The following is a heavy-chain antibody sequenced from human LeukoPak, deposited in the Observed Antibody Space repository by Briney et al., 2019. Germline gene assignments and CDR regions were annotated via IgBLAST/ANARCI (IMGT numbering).Heavy chain of an antibody. Sequence: QTGGSLRLSCAASGFTFSSYAMHWVRQAPGKGLEWVAVISYDGSNKYYADSVKGRFTISRDNSKNTLYLQMNSLRAEDTAVYYCARDQRWEWLPDYYFDYWGQGTLVTVSS. CDR3: ARDQRWEWLPDYYFDY. V-gene: IGHV3-30-3*01. CDR1: GFTFSSYA. D-gene: IGHD3-3*01. CDR2: ISYDGSNK. J-gene: IGHJ4*02.